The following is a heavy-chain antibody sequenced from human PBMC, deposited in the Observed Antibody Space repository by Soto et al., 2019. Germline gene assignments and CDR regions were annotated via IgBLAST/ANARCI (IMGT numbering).Heavy chain of an antibody. Sequence: ASVKVSCKASGYTFTSYYMHWVRQAPGQGLEWMGIINPSGGSTSYAQKFQGRVTMTRDTSTSTVYMELSSLRSEDTAVYYCARLAVVPAAPYYFDYWGQGTLVTVSS. CDR2: INPSGGST. J-gene: IGHJ4*02. V-gene: IGHV1-46*01. D-gene: IGHD2-2*01. CDR1: GYTFTSYY. CDR3: ARLAVVPAAPYYFDY.